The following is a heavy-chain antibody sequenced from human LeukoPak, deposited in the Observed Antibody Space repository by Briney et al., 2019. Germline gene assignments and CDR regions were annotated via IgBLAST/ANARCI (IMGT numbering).Heavy chain of an antibody. J-gene: IGHJ5*02. CDR1: GFTFSSYA. CDR2: ISYDGSNK. CDR3: ARDGRTSWLRSGYNWFDP. V-gene: IGHV3-30-3*01. Sequence: GRSLRLSCAASGFTFSSYAMHWVRQAPGKGLEWVAVISYDGSNKYYADSVKGRFTISRDNSKNTLYLQMNSLRAEDTAVYYCARDGRTSWLRSGYNWFDPWGQGTLVTVSS. D-gene: IGHD5-12*01.